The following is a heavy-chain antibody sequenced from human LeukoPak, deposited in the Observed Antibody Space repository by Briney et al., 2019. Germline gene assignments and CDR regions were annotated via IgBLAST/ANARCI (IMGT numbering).Heavy chain of an antibody. J-gene: IGHJ2*01. Sequence: GGSLRLSCEGSGFIFSNLALSWVRQAPGKGLEWVSVIYSGGSTYYADSVKGRFTISRHNSKNTLYLQMNSLRAEDTAVYYCARRGLTMVRGVMVWYFDLWGRGTLVTVSS. CDR1: GFIFSNLA. V-gene: IGHV3-53*04. CDR2: IYSGGST. CDR3: ARRGLTMVRGVMVWYFDL. D-gene: IGHD3-10*01.